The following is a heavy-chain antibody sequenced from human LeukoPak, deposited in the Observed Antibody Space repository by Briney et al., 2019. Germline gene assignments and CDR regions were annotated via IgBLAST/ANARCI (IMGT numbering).Heavy chain of an antibody. CDR2: INPNSGGT. Sequence: ASVKASCKASGYTFTGYYMHWVRQAPGQGLEWMGWINPNSGGTNYAQKFQGRVTMTRDTSISTAYMELSRLRSDDTAVYYCAKVRYFDWLLGHWGQGTLVTVSS. V-gene: IGHV1-2*02. D-gene: IGHD3-9*01. CDR1: GYTFTGYY. J-gene: IGHJ4*02. CDR3: AKVRYFDWLLGH.